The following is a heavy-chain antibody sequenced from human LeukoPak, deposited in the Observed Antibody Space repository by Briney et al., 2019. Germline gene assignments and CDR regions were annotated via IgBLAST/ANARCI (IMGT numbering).Heavy chain of an antibody. J-gene: IGHJ4*02. CDR3: AKGAQQWLVRAGFDY. CDR1: GFTFSNYA. V-gene: IGHV3-23*01. D-gene: IGHD6-19*01. Sequence: GGSLRLSCAASGFTFSNYAMSWVRQAPGKGLEWISAISGSGDRTYYTDSVKGRFTISRDNSKNTLYLQMNSLRAEDTAVYYCAKGAQQWLVRAGFDYWGQGTLVTVSS. CDR2: ISGSGDRT.